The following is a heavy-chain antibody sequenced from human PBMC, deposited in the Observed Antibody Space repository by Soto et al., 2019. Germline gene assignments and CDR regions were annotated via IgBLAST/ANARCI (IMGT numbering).Heavy chain of an antibody. CDR1: GYTFTTYW. Sequence: PXESLNICFKGSGYTFTTYWINWVRQMPGKGLEWMGRIDPSDSYTKYSPSFQGHVIMSADKSISTAYLHWSSLKASDTAIYYCARSFDSSSTYGMDVWGQGTKVTVYS. CDR2: IDPSDSYT. V-gene: IGHV5-10-1*01. D-gene: IGHD6-13*01. CDR3: ARSFDSSSTYGMDV. J-gene: IGHJ6*02.